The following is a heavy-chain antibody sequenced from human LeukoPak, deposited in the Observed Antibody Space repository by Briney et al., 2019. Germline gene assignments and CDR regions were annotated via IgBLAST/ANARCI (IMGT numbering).Heavy chain of an antibody. CDR1: GFTFSSYW. CDR2: IKQDGSEK. D-gene: IGHD3-22*01. Sequence: GGSLRLSCAASGFTFSSYWMSWVRQAPGKGLEWVANIKQDGSEKYYVDSVKGRFTISRDNAKNSLYLQMNSLRAEDTAVYYCARDGADYYDSSGLIYYWGQGTLVTVSS. J-gene: IGHJ4*02. CDR3: ARDGADYYDSSGLIYY. V-gene: IGHV3-7*01.